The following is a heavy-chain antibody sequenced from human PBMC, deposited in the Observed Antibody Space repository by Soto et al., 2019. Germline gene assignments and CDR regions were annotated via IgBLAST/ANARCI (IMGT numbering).Heavy chain of an antibody. Sequence: PSETLSLTCTVSGGSISSYYWSWIRQPPGKGLEWIGYIYYSGSTNYNPSLKSRVTISVDTSKNQFSLKLSSVTAADTAVYYCVRGGYSGSYYFLDPWGQGTLVTVSS. CDR2: IYYSGST. J-gene: IGHJ5*02. V-gene: IGHV4-59*01. D-gene: IGHD1-26*01. CDR1: GGSISSYY. CDR3: VRGGYSGSYYFLDP.